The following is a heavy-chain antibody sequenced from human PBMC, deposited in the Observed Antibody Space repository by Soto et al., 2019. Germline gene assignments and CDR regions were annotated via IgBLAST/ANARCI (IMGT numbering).Heavy chain of an antibody. CDR1: GYSFTSYW. J-gene: IGHJ6*02. CDR3: AREGYYDSSGYSASGMDV. D-gene: IGHD3-22*01. Sequence: GESLTISCKCSGYSFTSYWIGWVRQMPGKGLEWMGIIYPGDSDTRYSPSFQGQVTISADKSISTAYMELSRLRSDDTAVYYCAREGYYDSSGYSASGMDVWGQGTTVTVSS. CDR2: IYPGDSDT. V-gene: IGHV5-51*01.